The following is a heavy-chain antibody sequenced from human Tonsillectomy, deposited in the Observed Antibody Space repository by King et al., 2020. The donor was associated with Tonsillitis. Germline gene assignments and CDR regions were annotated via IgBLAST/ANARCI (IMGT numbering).Heavy chain of an antibody. CDR1: GGSISSGTYY. V-gene: IGHV4-61*02. CDR3: ARDCTYGVCPEDY. D-gene: IGHD2-8*01. Sequence: VQLQESGPGLVKPSQTLSLTCTVSGGSISSGTYYWSWIRQPPGKGLEWIGRIHHIGSANSNPPLKSRGTMSGYTSKNQCSLKLNSVTAADTAVYYCARDCTYGVCPEDYWGQGTLVTVSS. CDR2: IHHIGSA. J-gene: IGHJ4*02.